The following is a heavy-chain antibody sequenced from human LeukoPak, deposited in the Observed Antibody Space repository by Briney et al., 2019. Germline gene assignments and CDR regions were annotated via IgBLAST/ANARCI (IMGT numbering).Heavy chain of an antibody. J-gene: IGHJ6*03. Sequence: GASVTVSCTASGYTFTNYDINWMRHATGQGLEWMGWMNPNSGHTGYAQRFQGRVTITRSTSASTAYMELSGLRSEDTAVYYCARALAATSNFYYYMDVWGKGTTVTVSS. CDR3: ARALAATSNFYYYMDV. CDR1: GYTFTNYD. CDR2: MNPNSGHT. D-gene: IGHD2-15*01. V-gene: IGHV1-8*01.